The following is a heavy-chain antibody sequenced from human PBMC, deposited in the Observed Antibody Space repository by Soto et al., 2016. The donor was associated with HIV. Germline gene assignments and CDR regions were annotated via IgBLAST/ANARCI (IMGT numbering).Heavy chain of an antibody. CDR2: ISSSSNFI. Sequence: EVRLVESGGGLVKPGESLRLSCAPSGFTFSIYTMNWVRQAPGKGLEWVSSISSSSNFIYYADSVKGRFTISRDNAENSLYLQMNSLRAEDTAVYYCARPTKLLLWFGKLYPDAFDIWGQGTLVTVSS. D-gene: IGHD3-10*01. CDR1: GFTFSIYT. J-gene: IGHJ3*02. V-gene: IGHV3-21*01. CDR3: ARPTKLLLWFGKLYPDAFDI.